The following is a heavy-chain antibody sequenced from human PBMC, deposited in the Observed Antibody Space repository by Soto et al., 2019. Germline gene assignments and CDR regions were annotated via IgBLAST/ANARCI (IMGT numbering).Heavy chain of an antibody. CDR1: GITFGYCG. V-gene: IGHV3-30*18. D-gene: IGHD2-15*01. CDR2: ISYDGNTK. J-gene: IGHJ6*02. Sequence: EGSLRLSCAASGITFGYCGMHWVHQAPGKGPEWVAGISYDGNTKYYADSVKGRFTISRDNSKKTPYQETNSPRAEDTAVYDCAKDKDRWYCYYYGMDVWGQGTTVSVSS. CDR3: AKDKDRWYCYYYGMDV.